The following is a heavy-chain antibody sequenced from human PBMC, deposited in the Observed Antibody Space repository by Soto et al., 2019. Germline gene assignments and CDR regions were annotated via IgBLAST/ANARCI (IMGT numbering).Heavy chain of an antibody. CDR2: IYYSGTT. CDR1: GVSLNPYY. CDR3: ARSILGHHLDY. Sequence: PSETLALTCTVPGVSLNPYYWTWVRQPPGKGLEWIAYIYYSGTTEYNPSLKSRVTISVDMSKNQVSLHLRSVTAADTAVYYCARSILGHHLDYWGQGTLVTVS. J-gene: IGHJ4*02. D-gene: IGHD3-16*01. V-gene: IGHV4-59*08.